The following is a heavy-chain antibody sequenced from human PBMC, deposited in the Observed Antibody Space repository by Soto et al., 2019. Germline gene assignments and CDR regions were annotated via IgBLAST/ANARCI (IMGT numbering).Heavy chain of an antibody. D-gene: IGHD4-17*01. CDR2: IGANGGGT. CDR1: GFTFSSFF. CDR3: ARDPNGDYLGAFDF. J-gene: IGHJ3*01. Sequence: EVPLLEPGGGLVQPGGSLRLSCAASGFTFSSFFMSWVRQAPGKGLDWVSGIGANGGGTYYADSVKGRFIISRDNSKTTLYLQMNSLRAEYTAVYYCARDPNGDYLGAFDFWGQKTMVTVSS. V-gene: IGHV3-23*01.